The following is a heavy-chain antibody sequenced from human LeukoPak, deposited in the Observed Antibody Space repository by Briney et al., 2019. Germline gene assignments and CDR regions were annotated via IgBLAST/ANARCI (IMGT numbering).Heavy chain of an antibody. CDR3: ARVWQLVSPTPMGY. D-gene: IGHD6-6*01. V-gene: IGHV1-2*06. Sequence: ASVKVSCKASGYTFTGYYMHRVRQAPGQGLEWMGRINPNSSGTNYAQKFQGRVTMTRDTSISTAYMDLSRLRSDDTAVYYCARVWQLVSPTPMGYWGQGTLVTVSS. CDR1: GYTFTGYY. CDR2: INPNSSGT. J-gene: IGHJ4*02.